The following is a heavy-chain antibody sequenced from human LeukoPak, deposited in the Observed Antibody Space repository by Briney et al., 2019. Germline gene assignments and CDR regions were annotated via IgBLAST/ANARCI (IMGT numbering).Heavy chain of an antibody. CDR2: ISDSSSYI. CDR3: ARAPDGYNAFDL. D-gene: IGHD5-24*01. V-gene: IGHV3-21*01. Sequence: GGSLRLSCAASGFTFSSYSMNWVRQAPGKGLEWVSSISDSSSYIYYADSVKGRFTISRDNAKNSLFLQMNSLRAEDTAVYYCARAPDGYNAFDLWGQGTMVTVSS. CDR1: GFTFSSYS. J-gene: IGHJ3*01.